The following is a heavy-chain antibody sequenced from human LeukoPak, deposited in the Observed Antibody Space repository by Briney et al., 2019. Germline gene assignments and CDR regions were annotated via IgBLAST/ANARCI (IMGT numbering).Heavy chain of an antibody. V-gene: IGHV4-59*01. CDR2: IYYSGST. CDR3: ARGASAAGIDY. Sequence: SETLSLTCTVSGGSISSYYWSWIRQPPGKGLEWIGYIYYSGSTNYNPSLKSRVTISVDTSKNQFSLKLSSVTAADTAVYYCARGASAAGIDYWGQGTLVTVSS. J-gene: IGHJ4*02. CDR1: GGSISSYY. D-gene: IGHD6-13*01.